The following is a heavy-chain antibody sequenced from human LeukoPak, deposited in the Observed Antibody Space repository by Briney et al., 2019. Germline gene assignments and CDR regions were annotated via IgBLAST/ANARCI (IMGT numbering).Heavy chain of an antibody. Sequence: ASVKVSCKVSGYTLTELSMHWVRQAPGKGLEWMGGFDPEDGETIYAQKLQGRVTMTTDTSTSTAYMELRSLRSDDTAVYYCARDLLPLTVSPSDYWGQGTLVTVSS. D-gene: IGHD4-11*01. CDR3: ARDLLPLTVSPSDY. V-gene: IGHV1-24*01. CDR1: GYTLTELS. CDR2: FDPEDGET. J-gene: IGHJ4*02.